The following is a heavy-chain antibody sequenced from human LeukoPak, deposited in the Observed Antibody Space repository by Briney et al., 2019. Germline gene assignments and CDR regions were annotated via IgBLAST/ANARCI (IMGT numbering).Heavy chain of an antibody. D-gene: IGHD1-1*01. Sequence: ASVKVSCKASGYTFTGYYMHWVRQAPGQGLEWMGWINPNSGGTNYAQKFQGRVAMTRDTSISTAYMELSRLRSDDTAVYYCARRTGTTDYYYFDYWGQGTLVTVSS. J-gene: IGHJ4*02. CDR2: INPNSGGT. CDR3: ARRTGTTDYYYFDY. V-gene: IGHV1-2*02. CDR1: GYTFTGYY.